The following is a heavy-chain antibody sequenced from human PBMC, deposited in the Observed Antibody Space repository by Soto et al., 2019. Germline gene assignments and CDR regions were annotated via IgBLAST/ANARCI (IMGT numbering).Heavy chain of an antibody. Sequence: GGSLRLSCAASGFTFSSYSMNWVRQAPGKGLEWVSYISNSASTIYYTDSVKGRFTISRDNAENSLYLQMNSLRAEDTAVYYCARGSGSASTVPDSSGQATLVTVSS. CDR2: ISNSASTI. V-gene: IGHV3-48*01. J-gene: IGHJ4*02. CDR1: GFTFSSYS. CDR3: ARGSGSASTVPDS. D-gene: IGHD3-10*01.